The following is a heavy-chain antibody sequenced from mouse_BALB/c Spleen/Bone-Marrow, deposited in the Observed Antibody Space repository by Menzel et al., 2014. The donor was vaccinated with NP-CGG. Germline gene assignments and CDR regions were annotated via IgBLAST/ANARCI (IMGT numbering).Heavy chain of an antibody. D-gene: IGHD3-3*01. V-gene: IGHV5-17*02. CDR3: ESDGLSGHAAF. J-gene: IGHJ3*01. CDR1: GFTFSSCS. CDR2: ISSGSSTI. Sequence: EVKLMESGGGLVQPGGSRKLSWAASGFTFSSCSMYWVRQAPEKGLEWVAYISSGSSTIYYADTVKGRFTISRDNPKNLLFLQRTSLRSDDKDKASTESDGLSGHAAFWGQG.